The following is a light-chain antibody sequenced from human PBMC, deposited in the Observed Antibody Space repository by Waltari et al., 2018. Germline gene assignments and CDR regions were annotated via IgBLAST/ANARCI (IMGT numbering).Light chain of an antibody. V-gene: IGKV3-20*01. CDR3: QQYGSSPWT. J-gene: IGKJ1*01. CDR1: HSVSSRY. CDR2: GAS. Sequence: EIVLTQSPGTLSLSPGERAILSCRASHSVSSRYLAWYQQNPGQAPRPLIYGASSRATGIPDRFSGSGSGTDFTLTINTLEPEDSAMYYCQQYGSSPWTFGHGTRMEIK.